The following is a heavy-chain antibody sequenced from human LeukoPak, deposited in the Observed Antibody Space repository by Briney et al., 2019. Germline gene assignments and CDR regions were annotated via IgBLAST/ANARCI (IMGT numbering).Heavy chain of an antibody. Sequence: ASVKVSCKASGYTFTSYDINWVRQATGQGLEWMGWMNPNSGNTGYAQKFQGRVTMTGDTSTNTAYMELSSLRSEDTAVYYCATGIMIPAGFDYWGQGTLVTVSS. D-gene: IGHD3-16*01. CDR3: ATGIMIPAGFDY. CDR1: GYTFTSYD. V-gene: IGHV1-8*01. J-gene: IGHJ4*02. CDR2: MNPNSGNT.